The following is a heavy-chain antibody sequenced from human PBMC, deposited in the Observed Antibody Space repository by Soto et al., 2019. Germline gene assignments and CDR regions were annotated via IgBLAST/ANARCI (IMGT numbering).Heavy chain of an antibody. D-gene: IGHD2-2*01. Sequence: QLQLQESGPGLVKPSETLSLTCTVSGGSISSSSYYWGWIRQPPGKGPEWIGSIYYSGSTYYNPSLKSRVTISVDTSKNQFSLKLSSVTAADTAVYYCASRLGYCSSTSCYGGFDYWGQGTLVTVSS. CDR3: ASRLGYCSSTSCYGGFDY. J-gene: IGHJ4*02. CDR1: GGSISSSSYY. V-gene: IGHV4-39*01. CDR2: IYYSGST.